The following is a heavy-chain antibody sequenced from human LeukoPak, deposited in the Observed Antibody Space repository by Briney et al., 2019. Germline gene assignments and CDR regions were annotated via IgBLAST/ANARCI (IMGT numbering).Heavy chain of an antibody. Sequence: PGRSLRLSCAASGFTFSSYGMHWVRQAPGKGLEWVAVIWYDGSNKYYADSVKGRFTISRDNSKNTLYLQMNSLRAEDTAVYYCAKDLGVAVAGYYYGMDVWGQGTTVTVSS. CDR3: AKDLGVAVAGYYYGMDV. CDR1: GFTFSSYG. V-gene: IGHV3-33*06. D-gene: IGHD6-19*01. CDR2: IWYDGSNK. J-gene: IGHJ6*02.